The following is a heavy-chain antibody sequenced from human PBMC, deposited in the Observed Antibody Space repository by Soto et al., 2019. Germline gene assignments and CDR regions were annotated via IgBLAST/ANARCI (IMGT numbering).Heavy chain of an antibody. CDR2: IYYSGST. D-gene: IGHD3-22*01. CDR1: GGSXSSGDYY. CDR3: AREGYYYDSSGYPPRWWFDP. V-gene: IGHV4-30-4*01. J-gene: IGHJ5*02. Sequence: SETLSLTCTVSGGSXSSGDYYRSWIRQPPGKGLEWIGYIYYSGSTYHNPSLKSRVTISVDTSKNQFSLKLSSVTAADTAVYYCAREGYYYDSSGYPPRWWFDPWGQGTLVTVSS.